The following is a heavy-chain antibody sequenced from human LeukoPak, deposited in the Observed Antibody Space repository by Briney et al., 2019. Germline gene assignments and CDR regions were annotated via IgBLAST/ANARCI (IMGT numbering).Heavy chain of an antibody. V-gene: IGHV3-23*01. D-gene: IGHD6-19*01. CDR2: ISGNGGST. CDR1: GFTFSSYA. J-gene: IGHJ4*02. CDR3: AKDLVIIAVAGTYFDY. Sequence: PGGSLRLSCAASGFTFSSYAMSWVRQAPGKGLEWVSAISGNGGSTYYADSVKGRFTISRDNSKNTLYLQMNSLRAEDTAIYYCAKDLVIIAVAGTYFDYWGQGTLVTVSS.